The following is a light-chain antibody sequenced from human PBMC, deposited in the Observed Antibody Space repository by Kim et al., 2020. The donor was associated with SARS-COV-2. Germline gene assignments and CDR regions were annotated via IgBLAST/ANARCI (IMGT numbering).Light chain of an antibody. CDR1: LDITSNG. Sequence: PGDDATLTCKASLDITSNGLSWYQQKPGQAPRLLIYGSSSTATGIPDRFSGSGSGTDFTLTISRLEPEDFAVYFCQQYSLSPRMYTFGQGTKLEI. CDR3: QQYSLSPRMYT. CDR2: GSS. V-gene: IGKV3-20*01. J-gene: IGKJ2*01.